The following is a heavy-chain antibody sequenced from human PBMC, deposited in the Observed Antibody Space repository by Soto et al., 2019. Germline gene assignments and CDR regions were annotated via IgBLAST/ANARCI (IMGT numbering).Heavy chain of an antibody. CDR2: ISYDGSNK. Sequence: QPGGSLRLSCAASGFTFSSYGMHWVRQAPGKGLEWVAVISYDGSNKYYADSVKGRFTISRDNSKNTLYLQMNSLRAEDTAVYYCARSLSSWYYFDYWGQGTLVTVSS. CDR1: GFTFSSYG. D-gene: IGHD6-13*01. J-gene: IGHJ4*02. CDR3: ARSLSSWYYFDY. V-gene: IGHV3-30*03.